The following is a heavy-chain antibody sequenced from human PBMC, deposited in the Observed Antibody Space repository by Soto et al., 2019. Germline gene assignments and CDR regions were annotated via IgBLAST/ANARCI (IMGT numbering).Heavy chain of an antibody. CDR3: ATTFGYSSGWYRFDY. D-gene: IGHD6-19*01. Sequence: PSETLSLTCTVSGGSISSGDYYWVWMRQPPGKGLEWIGYIYSSGTTYYNPSLKSRVTISVDTSKNQFSLKLTSVTAADTAVYYCATTFGYSSGWYRFDYWGQGTLVTVSS. CDR1: GGSISSGDYY. CDR2: IYSSGTT. J-gene: IGHJ4*02. V-gene: IGHV4-30-4*01.